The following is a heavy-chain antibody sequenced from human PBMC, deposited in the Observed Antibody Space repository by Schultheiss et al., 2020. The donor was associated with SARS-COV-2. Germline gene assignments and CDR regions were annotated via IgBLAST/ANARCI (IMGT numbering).Heavy chain of an antibody. Sequence: GSLRLSCAASGFTFSSYGMHWVRQAPGKGLEWVAVIWYDGSNKYYADSVKGRFTISRDNSKNTLYLQMNSLRAEDTAVYYCATDYDFWSGYAFDIWGQGTMVTVSS. CDR3: ATDYDFWSGYAFDI. D-gene: IGHD3-3*01. V-gene: IGHV3-33*01. CDR2: IWYDGSNK. J-gene: IGHJ3*02. CDR1: GFTFSSYG.